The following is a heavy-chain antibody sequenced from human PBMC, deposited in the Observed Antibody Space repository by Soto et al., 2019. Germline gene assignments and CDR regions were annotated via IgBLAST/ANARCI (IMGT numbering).Heavy chain of an antibody. CDR3: AGGWFGELPADY. V-gene: IGHV3-30-3*01. D-gene: IGHD3-10*01. J-gene: IGHJ4*02. CDR1: GFTFSSYA. Sequence: GGSLRLSCAASGFTFSSYAMHWVRQAPGKGLEWVAVISYDGSNKYYADSVKGRFTISRDNSKNTLYLQMNSLRAEDTAVYYCAGGWFGELPADYWGQGTLVTVSS. CDR2: ISYDGSNK.